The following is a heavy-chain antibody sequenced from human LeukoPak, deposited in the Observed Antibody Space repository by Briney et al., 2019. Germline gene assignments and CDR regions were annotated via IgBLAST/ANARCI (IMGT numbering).Heavy chain of an antibody. D-gene: IGHD6-19*01. J-gene: IGHJ4*02. CDR1: GFTFSSYW. CDR2: ISTDGSST. Sequence: GGSLRLSCAASGFTFSSYWMHWVRQGPGKGLVWVSRISTDGSSTDYADSVKGRFTISRENAKNTLYLQMNSLRAEDTAVYYCARVYSSGWYSDYWGQGTLVTVSS. V-gene: IGHV3-74*01. CDR3: ARVYSSGWYSDY.